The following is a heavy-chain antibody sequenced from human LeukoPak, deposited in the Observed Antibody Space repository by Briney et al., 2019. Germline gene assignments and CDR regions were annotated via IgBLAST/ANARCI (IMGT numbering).Heavy chain of an antibody. CDR2: IHYSGST. CDR1: GGSISSTVSY. D-gene: IGHD6-19*01. Sequence: PSETLSLTCIVSGGSISSTVSYWGWVRQPPGKGLEWIGSIHYSGSTYYIPSLKSRITISLDMSKNQYSLKLTSVTAADTAVYYCARDHPIILKPGIAVAGIGFDYWGQGTLVTVSS. J-gene: IGHJ4*02. CDR3: ARDHPIILKPGIAVAGIGFDY. V-gene: IGHV4-39*07.